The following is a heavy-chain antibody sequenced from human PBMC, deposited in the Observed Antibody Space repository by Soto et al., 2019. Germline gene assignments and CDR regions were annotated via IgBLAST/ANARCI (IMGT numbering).Heavy chain of an antibody. CDR3: ATSLGSTSGHRGIF. CDR2: IFGGGST. V-gene: IGHV3-66*01. J-gene: IGHJ4*02. D-gene: IGHD5-12*01. CDR1: GFSVSDNY. Sequence: DVQLVESGGGLVQPGGSLRLSCAASGFSVSDNYINWVRQAPGRGLEWVSVIFGGGSTYYAASVKGRFIFSRDMSKNTLYLQMNNLRVEDTATYYCATSLGSTSGHRGIFWGQGALVTVSS.